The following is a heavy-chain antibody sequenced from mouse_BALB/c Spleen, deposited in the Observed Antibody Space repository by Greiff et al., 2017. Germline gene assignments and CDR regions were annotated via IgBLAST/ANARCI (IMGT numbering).Heavy chain of an antibody. D-gene: IGHD2-4*01. Sequence: EVKLMESGGGLVQPGGSRKLSCAASGFTFSSFGMHWVRQAPERGLEWVAYISSGSSTIYYADTVKGRFTISRDNPKNTLFLQMTSLRSEDTAMYYCARSRGLYDYDGAWFAYWGQGTLVTVSA. V-gene: IGHV5-17*02. CDR3: ARSRGLYDYDGAWFAY. J-gene: IGHJ3*01. CDR1: GFTFSSFG. CDR2: ISSGSSTI.